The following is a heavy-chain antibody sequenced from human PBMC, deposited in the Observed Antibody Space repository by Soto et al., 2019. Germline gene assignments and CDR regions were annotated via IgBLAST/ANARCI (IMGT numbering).Heavy chain of an antibody. Sequence: GGSLRLSCAASGFTFGSYAMGWVRQAPGKELEWVSVISGSGRSTYYADPVKGRFTISRENSNNTLYLQMNSLRAEDTAVYYCARDFKDYDFWSGYYTSFDYWGQGTLVTVSS. CDR1: GFTFGSYA. D-gene: IGHD3-3*01. CDR2: ISGSGRST. CDR3: ARDFKDYDFWSGYYTSFDY. J-gene: IGHJ4*02. V-gene: IGHV3-23*01.